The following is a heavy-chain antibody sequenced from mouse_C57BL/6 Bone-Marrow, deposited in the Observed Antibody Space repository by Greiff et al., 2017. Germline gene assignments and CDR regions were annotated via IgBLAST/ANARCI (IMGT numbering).Heavy chain of an antibody. J-gene: IGHJ3*01. Sequence: VMLVESGGGLVQPGGSLKLSCAASGFTFSDYGMAWVRQAPRKGPAWVAFISNLAYSIYYADTVTGRFTISRENAKNTLYLEMSSLRSEDTAMYYCARSYYYGSSPAWFAYWGQGTLVTVSA. D-gene: IGHD1-1*01. CDR3: ARSYYYGSSPAWFAY. CDR2: ISNLAYSI. CDR1: GFTFSDYG. V-gene: IGHV5-15*04.